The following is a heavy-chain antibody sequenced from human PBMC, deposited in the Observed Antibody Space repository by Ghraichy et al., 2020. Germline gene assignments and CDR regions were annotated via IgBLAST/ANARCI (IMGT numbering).Heavy chain of an antibody. CDR2: INHSGSA. V-gene: IGHV4-34*01. CDR1: GGPFRNYY. J-gene: IGHJ1*01. CDR3: ARGGSSSGWWLGY. Sequence: SETLSLTCAVSGGPFRNYYWNWIRQSPGKGLEWIGEINHSGSASYNPSLKSRVNISIDTSNNQISLRLNSMTAADTAVYYCARGGSSSGWWLGYWGQGTPVLVSS. D-gene: IGHD6-19*01.